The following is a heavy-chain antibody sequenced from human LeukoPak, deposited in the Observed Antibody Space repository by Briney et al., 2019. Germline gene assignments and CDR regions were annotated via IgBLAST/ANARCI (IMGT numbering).Heavy chain of an antibody. V-gene: IGHV1-46*01. CDR2: INPSGSST. Sequence: ASVKVSCKASGYTFTSYYMHWVRQAPGQGREWMGIINPSGSSTSYAQKFQGRVTMTRDTSTSPVYMELSSLRSEDTAVYYCARSLYCSSTSCYLPDYWGQGTLVTVSS. D-gene: IGHD2-2*01. CDR1: GYTFTSYY. CDR3: ARSLYCSSTSCYLPDY. J-gene: IGHJ4*02.